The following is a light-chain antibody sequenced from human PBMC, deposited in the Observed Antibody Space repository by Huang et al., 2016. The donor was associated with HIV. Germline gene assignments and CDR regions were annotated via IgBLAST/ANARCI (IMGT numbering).Light chain of an antibody. CDR2: AAS. CDR1: KSISND. J-gene: IGKJ1*01. Sequence: EIVMTQSPATLSVSPGDRATLSCRASKSISNDLAWYQKKPGQAPRVLIYAASTRATVVPARFSGSGSGTEFTLTISSLQSEDFAVYYCQQFHKWPRTFGQGTKVDIK. V-gene: IGKV3-15*01. CDR3: QQFHKWPRT.